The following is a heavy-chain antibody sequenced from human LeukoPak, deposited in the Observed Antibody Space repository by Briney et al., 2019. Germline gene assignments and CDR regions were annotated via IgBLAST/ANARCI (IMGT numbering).Heavy chain of an antibody. D-gene: IGHD3-22*01. CDR1: GYTFTSYG. J-gene: IGHJ6*02. V-gene: IGHV1-18*01. CDR3: ARDYYDSSGYYSPPYYYGMDV. CDR2: ISAYNGNT. Sequence: ASVKVSCKASGYTFTSYGISWVRQAPGQGLEWMGWISAYNGNTNYAQELQGRVTMTTDTSTSTAYMELRSLRSDDTAVHYCARDYYDSSGYYSPPYYYGMDVWGQGTTVTVSS.